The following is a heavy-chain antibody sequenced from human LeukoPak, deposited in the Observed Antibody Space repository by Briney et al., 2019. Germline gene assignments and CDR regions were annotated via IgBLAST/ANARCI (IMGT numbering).Heavy chain of an antibody. V-gene: IGHV4-31*03. CDR3: VRPSTYFDFDI. D-gene: IGHD2/OR15-2a*01. Sequence: PSQTLSLTCTVSGASISSGGSYWNWIRQHPGKGLEWIGHIFYSGSTYYSPSLKSRVVISADMSKNQFSLRLNSVTAADTAVYYCVRPSTYFDFDIWGQGTMVTVSS. CDR2: IFYSGST. J-gene: IGHJ3*02. CDR1: GASISSGGSY.